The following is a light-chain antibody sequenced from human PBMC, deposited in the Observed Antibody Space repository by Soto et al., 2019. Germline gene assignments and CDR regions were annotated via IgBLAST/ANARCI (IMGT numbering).Light chain of an antibody. CDR3: QQYYGPPLS. CDR1: QSLLFSSNNKNY. Sequence: DIVMTQSPDSLAVSLGERATINCKSSQSLLFSSNNKNYLAWYQQKGGQPPKLLIYWASTRESGVPDRFSGSGSGTDFTLTITSLKAEDVAVYYCQQYYGPPLSFGGGTKVDIK. CDR2: WAS. J-gene: IGKJ4*01. V-gene: IGKV4-1*01.